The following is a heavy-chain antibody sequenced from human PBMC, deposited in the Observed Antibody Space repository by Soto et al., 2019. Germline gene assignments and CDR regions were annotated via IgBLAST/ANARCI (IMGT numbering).Heavy chain of an antibody. CDR1: GYSFTNYW. V-gene: IGHV5-51*01. CDR3: ARRGNTGYYFYGMDV. D-gene: IGHD1-1*01. Sequence: GESLKISCQGSGYSFTNYWIGWVRQMPGKGLEWMGIIYPGDSDTRYSPSFQGQVTISADKSISTAYLQWSSLKASDTAMYYCARRGNTGYYFYGMDVWGQGTTVTVSS. CDR2: IYPGDSDT. J-gene: IGHJ6*02.